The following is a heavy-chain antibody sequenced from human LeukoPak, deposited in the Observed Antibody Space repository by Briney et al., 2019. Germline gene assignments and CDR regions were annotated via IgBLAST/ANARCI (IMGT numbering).Heavy chain of an antibody. J-gene: IGHJ4*02. CDR2: ISSSGSTT. D-gene: IGHD6-19*01. CDR3: ARDLSSGWYLSSASYYFDY. Sequence: GGSLRLSCAASGFTFSSYEMNWVRQAPGRGLEWVSYISSSGSTTYYADSVKGRFTISRDNAKNSLNLQMNSLRAEDTAVYYCARDLSSGWYLSSASYYFDYWGQGTLVTVSS. V-gene: IGHV3-48*03. CDR1: GFTFSSYE.